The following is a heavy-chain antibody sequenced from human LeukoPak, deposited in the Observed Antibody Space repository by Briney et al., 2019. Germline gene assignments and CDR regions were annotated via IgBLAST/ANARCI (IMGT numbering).Heavy chain of an antibody. J-gene: IGHJ3*02. V-gene: IGHV4-59*02. D-gene: IGHD4-4*01. CDR2: MYHYGGT. CDR1: GGSVNSDY. Sequence: SETLSLTRSVSGGSVNSDYWNWIRQPPGKGLEWIGYMYHYGGTNYNPSLKSRVTISIDKPKKQFSLKLISVTAADTAIYYCARVGGMTTVNNAAFDIWGQGTMVTVSS. CDR3: ARVGGMTTVNNAAFDI.